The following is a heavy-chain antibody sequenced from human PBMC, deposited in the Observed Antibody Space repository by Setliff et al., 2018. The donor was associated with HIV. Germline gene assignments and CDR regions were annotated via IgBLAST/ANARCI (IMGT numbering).Heavy chain of an antibody. CDR2: IYSGGST. D-gene: IGHD6-13*01. CDR3: AKAPLDSSSWYAYYFDY. Sequence: PGGSLRLSCAASGFTVSSNYMSWVRQAPGKGLEWVSVIYSGGSTYYADSVKGRFTIPRDNSKNTLYLQMNSLRAEDTAVYYCAKAPLDSSSWYAYYFDYWGQGTLVTVSS. V-gene: IGHV3-53*01. J-gene: IGHJ4*02. CDR1: GFTVSSNY.